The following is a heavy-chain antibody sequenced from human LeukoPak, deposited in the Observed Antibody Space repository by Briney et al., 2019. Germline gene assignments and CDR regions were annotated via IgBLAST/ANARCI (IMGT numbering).Heavy chain of an antibody. CDR2: ISSGDFI. J-gene: IGHJ4*02. D-gene: IGHD1-26*01. CDR3: ARDIGGSYTAIDY. V-gene: IGHV3-48*04. Sequence: GGSLRLSCAASGFTFSSYSLNWVRQAPGKGLERVSFISSGDFIMYADSVKGRFTISRDNTKKSLYLQMNSLRAEDTAVYYCARDIGGSYTAIDYWGQGTLVTVSS. CDR1: GFTFSSYS.